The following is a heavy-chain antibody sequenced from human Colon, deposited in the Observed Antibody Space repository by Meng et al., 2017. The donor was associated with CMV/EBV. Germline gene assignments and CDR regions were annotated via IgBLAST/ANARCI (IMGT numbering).Heavy chain of an antibody. CDR1: GFTFSNAW. CDR2: IKSKTDGGTT. J-gene: IGHJ4*02. V-gene: IGHV3-15*05. D-gene: IGHD5-12*01. Sequence: GESLKISCAASGFTFSNAWMSWVRQAPGKGLEWVGRIKSKTDGGTTDYAAPVKGRFTISRDNSKNTVRLQMNSLRPEDTGVYFCARGGYSIRWTQDHWGQGTVVTVSS. CDR3: ARGGYSIRWTQDH.